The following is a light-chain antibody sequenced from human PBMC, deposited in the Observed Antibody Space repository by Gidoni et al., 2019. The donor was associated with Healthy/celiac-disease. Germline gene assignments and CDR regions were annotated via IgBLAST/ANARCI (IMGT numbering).Light chain of an antibody. V-gene: IGKV1-33*01. CDR3: QQYDNLPLT. J-gene: IGKJ4*01. Sequence: QMTPSPSPLSASAGDRVTITCQASQDISNYLNWYQQKPGKAPKLLIYDASNLETGVPSRFSGSGSGTDFTFTISSLQPEDIATYYCQQYDNLPLTFGGGTKVEIK. CDR2: DAS. CDR1: QDISNY.